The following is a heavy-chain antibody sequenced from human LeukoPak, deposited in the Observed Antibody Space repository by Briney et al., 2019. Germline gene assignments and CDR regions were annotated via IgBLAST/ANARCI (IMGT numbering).Heavy chain of an antibody. Sequence: GGSLRLSCVASGFSFNNYAMNWVRQAPGKGLEWVSGISGSHTAYYSDSVKGRFTISRDNSKNTLYLQMNSLRAEDTAVYYCAKAGFRDYFHYWGQGNQVTVSS. CDR1: GFSFNNYA. J-gene: IGHJ4*02. V-gene: IGHV3-23*01. CDR2: ISGSHTA. CDR3: AKAGFRDYFHY.